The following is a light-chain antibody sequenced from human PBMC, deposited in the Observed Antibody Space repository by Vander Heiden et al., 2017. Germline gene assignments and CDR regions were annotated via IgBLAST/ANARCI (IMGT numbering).Light chain of an antibody. CDR3: SSYTTYSTV. V-gene: IGLV2-14*03. CDR2: DVS. J-gene: IGLJ2*01. Sequence: QSALTQPASVSGSPGQSITISCTGPSSDVGAYNYVSLYQRHPGKAPKLMIYDVSNRPSGVSTRFSGSKSANTASLTISGLQAEDEADYYCSSYTTYSTVFGGGTKLTVL. CDR1: SSDVGAYNY.